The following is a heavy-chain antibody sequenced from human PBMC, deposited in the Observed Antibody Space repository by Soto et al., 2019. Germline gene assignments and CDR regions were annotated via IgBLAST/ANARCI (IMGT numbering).Heavy chain of an antibody. CDR1: GFTFSSYG. D-gene: IGHD6-13*01. CDR3: ASLAAAGTVDY. V-gene: IGHV3-33*01. CDR2: IWYDGSNK. Sequence: PGGSLRLSCAASGFTFSSYGMHWVRQAPGKGLEWVAVIWYDGSNKYYADSVKGRFTISRDNSKNTLYLQMNSLRAEDTAVYYCASLAAAGTVDYWGQGTPVTVYS. J-gene: IGHJ4*02.